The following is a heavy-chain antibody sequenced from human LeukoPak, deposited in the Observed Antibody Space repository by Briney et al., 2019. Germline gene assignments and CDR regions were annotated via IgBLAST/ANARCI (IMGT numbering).Heavy chain of an antibody. CDR1: GGSISSSGYY. Sequence: SSETLSLTCTVSGGSISSSGYYWGWIRQPPGKGLEWIGHVYYSGSTNYNPSFKSRVTISVDTSKNQFSLKLNSVTAADTAVYYCANYGGSSRPLDYWGQGTLVTVSS. CDR3: ANYGGSSRPLDY. D-gene: IGHD4-23*01. J-gene: IGHJ4*02. V-gene: IGHV4-61*05. CDR2: VYYSGST.